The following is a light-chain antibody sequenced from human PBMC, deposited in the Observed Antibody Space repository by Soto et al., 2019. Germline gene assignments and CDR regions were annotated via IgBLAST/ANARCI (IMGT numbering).Light chain of an antibody. Sequence: IVLTQSPVTLSVSPGERVTLSCRTSQAISSNLAWYQQKPGQAPRLLIYGASTRAAGIPARFSGSGSGTEFTLTISSLQSEDFAVYYGQQYHAWPLTFEGGTNLEIK. CDR3: QQYHAWPLT. J-gene: IGKJ4*01. CDR2: GAS. V-gene: IGKV3-15*01. CDR1: QAISSN.